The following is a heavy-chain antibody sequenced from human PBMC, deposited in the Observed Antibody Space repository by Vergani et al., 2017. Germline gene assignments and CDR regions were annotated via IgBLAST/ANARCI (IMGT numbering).Heavy chain of an antibody. Sequence: EVQLVESGGGLVQPGRSLRLSCTASGFPFGDYAMSWVRQAPGKGLEWVGFIRSKAYGGTTEYAASVKGRFTISRDDSKSIAYLQMNSLKTEDTAVYYCTRADSWSYGGNDLGAFDIWGQGTMVTVSS. D-gene: IGHD4-23*01. CDR1: GFPFGDYA. V-gene: IGHV3-49*04. J-gene: IGHJ3*02. CDR2: IRSKAYGGTT. CDR3: TRADSWSYGGNDLGAFDI.